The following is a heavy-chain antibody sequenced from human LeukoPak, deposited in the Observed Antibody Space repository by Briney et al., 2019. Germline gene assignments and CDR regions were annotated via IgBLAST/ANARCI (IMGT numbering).Heavy chain of an antibody. CDR2: ISSNGGST. CDR3: ARDPGAGPELTMLFLDY. J-gene: IGHJ4*02. CDR1: GFTFSDYA. D-gene: IGHD2-8*01. Sequence: PGGTLRLSCAASGFTFSDYAMHWVRQAPGKGLEYVSAISSNGGSTYYADSVKGRFTISRDNSKNTLYLQMGSLRAEDMAVYYCARDPGAGPELTMLFLDYWGQGTLVTVSS. V-gene: IGHV3-64*02.